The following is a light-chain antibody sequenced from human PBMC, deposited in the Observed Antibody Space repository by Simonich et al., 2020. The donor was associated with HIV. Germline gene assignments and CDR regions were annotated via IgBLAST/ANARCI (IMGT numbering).Light chain of an antibody. V-gene: IGKV4-1*01. J-gene: IGKJ2*01. CDR2: WAS. CDR1: QSVLYSSNNKDY. Sequence: DIVMTQSPDSLAVSLGERATINCKSSQSVLYSSNNKDYLAWYQQKPGQLPKLLIYWASTRESGVPDRFSGSGSGTDFTLTISSLQAEDVAVYYCQQSYSTPYTFGQGTKLEIK. CDR3: QQSYSTPYT.